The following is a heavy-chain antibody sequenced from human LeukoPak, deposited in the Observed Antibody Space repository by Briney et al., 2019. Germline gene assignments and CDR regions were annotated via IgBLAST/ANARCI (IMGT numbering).Heavy chain of an antibody. Sequence: PGGTLRLSCSASGFTFSSYAMHWVRQAPGKGLEYVSAITTNGDSTYYADSVKGRFTISRDNSKNTLYLQMSSLRAEDTAVYYCARSPTDSSGYYLFDYWGQGTLVTVSS. J-gene: IGHJ4*02. CDR2: ITTNGDST. V-gene: IGHV3-64D*06. CDR3: ARSPTDSSGYYLFDY. CDR1: GFTFSSYA. D-gene: IGHD3-22*01.